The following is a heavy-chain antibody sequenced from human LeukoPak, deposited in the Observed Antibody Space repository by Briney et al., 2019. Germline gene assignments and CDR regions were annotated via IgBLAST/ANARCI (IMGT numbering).Heavy chain of an antibody. Sequence: SGPALVKPTQTLTLTCTFSGFSLTTRGMCVSWIRQPPGKALEWLARIDWADDKYYTTSLKTRLTISKDTSNNQVVLTMTNMDPVDTATYYCARLPQYYYDSSDGGNWGQETRDTVSS. D-gene: IGHD3-22*01. J-gene: IGHJ4*02. CDR2: IDWADDK. CDR3: ARLPQYYYDSSDGGN. CDR1: GFSLTTRGMC. V-gene: IGHV2-70*11.